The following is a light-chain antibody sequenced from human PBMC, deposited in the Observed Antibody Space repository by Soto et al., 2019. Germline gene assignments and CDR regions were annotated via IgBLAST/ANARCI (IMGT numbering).Light chain of an antibody. CDR3: QQSYSTLLT. Sequence: DIVMTQSPDSLAVSLGERATINCKSSQSVLYSSNNKNYLAWYQQKPGQPPKLLIYWASTRESGVPDRFSGSGSGTECTLTISSLQAEDVALYYCQQSYSTLLTFGGGTKVEIK. CDR1: QSVLYSSNNKNY. J-gene: IGKJ4*01. CDR2: WAS. V-gene: IGKV4-1*01.